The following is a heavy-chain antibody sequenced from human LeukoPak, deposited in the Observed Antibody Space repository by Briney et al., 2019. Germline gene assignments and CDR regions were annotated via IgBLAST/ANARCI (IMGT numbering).Heavy chain of an antibody. CDR3: ARRARDFGDSHAFDV. Sequence: GESLRLSCAASGLTFSDTNLAWIRQAPGKGLEWISYIRRVPTDLYYADSVKGRFTITRDNAKNSLYLQMNSLRAEDTANYYCARRARDFGDSHAFDVWGQGTMVTVSS. D-gene: IGHD4-17*01. V-gene: IGHV3-11*01. CDR1: GLTFSDTN. CDR2: IRRVPTDL. J-gene: IGHJ3*01.